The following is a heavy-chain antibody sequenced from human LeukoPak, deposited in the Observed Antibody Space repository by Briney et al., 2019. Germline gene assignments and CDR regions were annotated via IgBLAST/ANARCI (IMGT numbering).Heavy chain of an antibody. Sequence: SETLSLTCTVSGGSISSYYWSWIRQPPGKGLEWIGYIYYSGSTNYNPSLKSRVTISVDTSKNQFSLKLSSVTAADTAVYYCARDVHSSSWYGGWFDPWGQGTLVTVSS. V-gene: IGHV4-59*12. CDR1: GGSISSYY. D-gene: IGHD6-13*01. CDR3: ARDVHSSSWYGGWFDP. J-gene: IGHJ5*02. CDR2: IYYSGST.